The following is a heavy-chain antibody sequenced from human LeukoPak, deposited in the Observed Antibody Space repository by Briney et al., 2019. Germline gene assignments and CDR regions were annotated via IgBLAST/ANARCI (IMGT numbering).Heavy chain of an antibody. CDR1: GFTFSSYG. D-gene: IGHD3-10*01. J-gene: IGHJ4*02. V-gene: IGHV3-23*01. CDR2: ISGSGGST. Sequence: PGGTLRLSCAASGFTFSSYGMSWVRQAPGKGLEWVSAISGSGGSTYYADSVKGRFTISRDNSKNTLYLQMNSLRAEDTAVYYCAKDLSAGSGSYYAPYDYWGQGTLVTVSS. CDR3: AKDLSAGSGSYYAPYDY.